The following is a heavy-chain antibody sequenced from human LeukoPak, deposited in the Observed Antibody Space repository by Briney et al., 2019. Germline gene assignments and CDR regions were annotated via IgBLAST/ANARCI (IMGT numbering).Heavy chain of an antibody. CDR2: ISSSSSYI. Sequence: PGGSLRLSCAASGFTFSSYSMNWARQAPGKGLEWVSSISSSSSYIYYADSVKGRFTISRDNAKNSLYLQMNSLRAEDTAVYYCARNFHRRLYDSSGYYPYWGQGTLVTVSS. J-gene: IGHJ4*02. D-gene: IGHD3-22*01. CDR3: ARNFHRRLYDSSGYYPY. CDR1: GFTFSSYS. V-gene: IGHV3-21*01.